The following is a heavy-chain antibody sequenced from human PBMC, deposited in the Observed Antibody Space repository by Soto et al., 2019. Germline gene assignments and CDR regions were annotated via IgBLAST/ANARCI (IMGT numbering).Heavy chain of an antibody. J-gene: IGHJ4*02. D-gene: IGHD3-22*01. CDR2: ISGSGGST. Sequence: GGSLRLSCAASGFTFSSYAMSWVRQAPGQGLEWVSAISGSGGSTYYADSVKGRFTISRDNSKNTLYLQMNSLRAEDTAVYYCAKDLTPAMIVVVISPDYWGQGTLVTVSS. V-gene: IGHV3-23*01. CDR1: GFTFSSYA. CDR3: AKDLTPAMIVVVISPDY.